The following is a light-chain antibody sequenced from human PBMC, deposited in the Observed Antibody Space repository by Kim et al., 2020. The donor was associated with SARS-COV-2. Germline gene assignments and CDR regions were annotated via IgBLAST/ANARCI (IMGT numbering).Light chain of an antibody. V-gene: IGLV3-19*01. CDR1: SLRSYY. CDR2: GRN. Sequence: SSELTQDPAVSVALGQTVRITCQGDSLRSYYATWYQQKPRQAPLLVIFGRNNRPSGIPDRFSGSTSGNTASLTISGAQAEDEADFYCQSRDSGGNVVFGGGTHLTVL. J-gene: IGLJ2*01. CDR3: QSRDSGGNVV.